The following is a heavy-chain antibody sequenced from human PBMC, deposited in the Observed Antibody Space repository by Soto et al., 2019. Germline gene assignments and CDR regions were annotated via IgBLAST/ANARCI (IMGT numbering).Heavy chain of an antibody. D-gene: IGHD2-8*01. CDR3: ARTRQSCTTSRCHDVYFDF. J-gene: IGHJ4*02. V-gene: IGHV4-4*02. CDR1: GDSMNTNNW. Sequence: QVQLQESGPGLVRPAGTLSLTCAVFGDSMNTNNWWSWVRQTPGKGLEWIGEIHHNGDTTYTPSLKSRVTISLDKSKYHFSLSLTSVTAADTAVYYGARTRQSCTTSRCHDVYFDFWGRGTLVTVSS. CDR2: IHHNGDT.